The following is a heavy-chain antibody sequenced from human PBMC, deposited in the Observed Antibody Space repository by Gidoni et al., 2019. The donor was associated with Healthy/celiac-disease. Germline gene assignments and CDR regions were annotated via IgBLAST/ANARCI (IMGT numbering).Heavy chain of an antibody. D-gene: IGHD3-22*01. CDR1: GFTFRSYA. V-gene: IGHV3-23*01. CDR2: ISGSGGST. J-gene: IGHJ6*02. Sequence: EVQLLEPGGGLVQPGGSLRLPCAAPGFTFRSYAMSWVRQAPGKGLEWVSAISGSGGSTYYADTMKGRFTISRDNSKNTLYLQMNSLRAEDTAVYYCAKGLYYDSSGYYSIVRGMDVWGQGTTVTVSS. CDR3: AKGLYYDSSGYYSIVRGMDV.